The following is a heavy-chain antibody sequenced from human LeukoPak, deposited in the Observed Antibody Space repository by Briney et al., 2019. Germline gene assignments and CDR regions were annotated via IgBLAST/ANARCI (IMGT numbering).Heavy chain of an antibody. Sequence: LPGGSLRLSRAASGFTFSSYAMSWVRQAPGKGLEWVSGISGSGDKIYYADSVKGRFTISRDNSKNTLYLQMNSLRVDDAAVYYCAKGRISPDYWGQGTLVTVSS. CDR1: GFTFSSYA. D-gene: IGHD3-3*02. V-gene: IGHV3-23*01. J-gene: IGHJ4*02. CDR3: AKGRISPDY. CDR2: ISGSGDKI.